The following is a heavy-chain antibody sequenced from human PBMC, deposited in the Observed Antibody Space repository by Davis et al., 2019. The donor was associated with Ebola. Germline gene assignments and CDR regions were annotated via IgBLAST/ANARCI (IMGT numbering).Heavy chain of an antibody. CDR2: ISYDGSNK. J-gene: IGHJ6*02. CDR3: AKDRVWFGELLYYYYYGMDV. CDR1: GFTFSSYG. V-gene: IGHV3-30*18. Sequence: GGSLRLSCAASGFTFSSYGMHWVRQAPGKGLEWVAVISYDGSNKYYADSVKGRFTISRDNSKNTLYLQMNSLRAEDTAVYYCAKDRVWFGELLYYYYYGMDVWGQETTVTVSS. D-gene: IGHD3-10*01.